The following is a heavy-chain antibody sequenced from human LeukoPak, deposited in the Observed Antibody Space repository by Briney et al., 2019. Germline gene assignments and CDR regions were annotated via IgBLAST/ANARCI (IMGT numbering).Heavy chain of an antibody. J-gene: IGHJ4*02. Sequence: GRSLRLSCTASGLTFGDYAMSWFRQAPGKGLEWVGFIRSKAYGGTTEYAASVKGRFTISRDDSKSIAYLQMNSLKTEDTAVYYCTRTSSGGSWRPMYYFDYWGQGTLVTVSS. CDR2: IRSKAYGGTT. CDR1: GLTFGDYA. V-gene: IGHV3-49*03. CDR3: TRTSSGGSWRPMYYFDY. D-gene: IGHD6-13*01.